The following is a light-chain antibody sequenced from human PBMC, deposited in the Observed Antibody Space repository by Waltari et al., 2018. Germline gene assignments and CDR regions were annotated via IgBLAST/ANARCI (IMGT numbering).Light chain of an antibody. CDR3: QQRISWPLT. CDR2: DAS. V-gene: IGKV3-11*01. CDR1: HSVREY. J-gene: IGKJ4*01. Sequence: EIVLPQSPATLSLSPGERATLPCMASHSVREYLAWYQQRPGQAPRLLIYDASNRATGVPARFSGTGYETDFTLTINNLEPEDFAVYYCQQRISWPLTFGGGSKVEIK.